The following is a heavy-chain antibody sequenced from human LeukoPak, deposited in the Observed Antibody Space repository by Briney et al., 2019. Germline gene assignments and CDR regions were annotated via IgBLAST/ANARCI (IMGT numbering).Heavy chain of an antibody. CDR2: ISSRGSTV. V-gene: IGHV3-48*03. CDR1: GFTFSSYE. J-gene: IGHJ4*02. CDR3: ARGLGDF. Sequence: GGSLRLSCAASGFTFSSYEMIWVRQAPGKGLEWVSYISSRGSTVYYIDSVKGRFTISRDNAKNSLYLQVNSLRAEDTAVYYCARGLGDFWGQGTQVTVSS.